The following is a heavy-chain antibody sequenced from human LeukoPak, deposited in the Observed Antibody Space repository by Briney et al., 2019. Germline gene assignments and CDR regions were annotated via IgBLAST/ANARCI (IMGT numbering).Heavy chain of an antibody. CDR1: GFTFSSYA. CDR3: TRDKESASDY. D-gene: IGHD3-10*01. J-gene: IGHJ4*02. Sequence: GGSLRLSCAASGFTFSSYAMSWVRQAPGKGLVWVSRINSDGSSTSYADSVKGRFTLSRDNAKNTLYLQMNSLRAEDTAVYFCTRDKESASDYWGQGTLVTVSS. V-gene: IGHV3-74*01. CDR2: INSDGSST.